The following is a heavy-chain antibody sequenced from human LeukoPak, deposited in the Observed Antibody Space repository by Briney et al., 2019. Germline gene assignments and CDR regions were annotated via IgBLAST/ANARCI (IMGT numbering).Heavy chain of an antibody. CDR1: GGSISNSTYY. J-gene: IGHJ5*02. Sequence: SETLSLTCTVSGGSISNSTYYWGWIRQPPGKGLEWIGIIYYTGSTNYNPSLRSRVSISVDTSGNQFSLKLSSVTAADTAVYYCAMLTIGGYCSSTSCRGYTRRLPSWFDPWGQGTLVTVSS. V-gene: IGHV4-39*01. CDR2: IYYTGST. CDR3: AMLTIGGYCSSTSCRGYTRRLPSWFDP. D-gene: IGHD2-2*01.